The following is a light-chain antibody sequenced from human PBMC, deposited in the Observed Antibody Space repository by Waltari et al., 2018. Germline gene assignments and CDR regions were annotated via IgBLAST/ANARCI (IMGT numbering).Light chain of an antibody. Sequence: QSALTQPASVSGSPGHSITISCTGTSSDVGGYNYVSCYQQHPGKAPKLIVSEVSSRPPGFSNRFSGSKSGNPASLTISGLQAEDEADYYCSSYTSTNTYVIFGGGTKLSVL. CDR3: SSYTSTNTYVI. CDR2: EVS. V-gene: IGLV2-14*01. J-gene: IGLJ2*01. CDR1: SSDVGGYNY.